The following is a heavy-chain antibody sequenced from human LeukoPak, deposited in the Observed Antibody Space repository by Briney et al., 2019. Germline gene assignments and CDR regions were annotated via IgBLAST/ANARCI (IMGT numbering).Heavy chain of an antibody. CDR3: ARGVFNAFDI. CDR2: ISSSSSYI. J-gene: IGHJ3*02. CDR1: GFTFSSYS. Sequence: GGSLRLSCAASGFTFSSYSMNWVRQAPGKGLEWVSSISSSSSYIYYADSVKGRFTISRDNAKNPLYLQMNSLRAEDTAVYYCARGVFNAFDIWGQGTMVTVSS. V-gene: IGHV3-21*01. D-gene: IGHD3-10*02.